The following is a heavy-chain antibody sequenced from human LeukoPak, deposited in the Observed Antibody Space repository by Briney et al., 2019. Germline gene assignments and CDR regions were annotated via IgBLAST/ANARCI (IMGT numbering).Heavy chain of an antibody. CDR1: GGSISSYY. CDR2: IYTSGST. Sequence: PSETLSLTCTVSGGSISSYYWSWIRQPPGKGLEWIGYIYTSGSTNYNPSLKTRVTISVDTSKNQFSLKLSSVTAADTAVYYCARTHRGSWFDPWGQGTLVTVSS. CDR3: ARTHRGSWFDP. J-gene: IGHJ5*02. D-gene: IGHD1-26*01. V-gene: IGHV4-4*09.